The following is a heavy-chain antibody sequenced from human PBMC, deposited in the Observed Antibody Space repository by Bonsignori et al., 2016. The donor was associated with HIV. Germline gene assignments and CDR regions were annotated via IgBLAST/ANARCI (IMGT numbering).Heavy chain of an antibody. V-gene: IGHV1-8*01. Sequence: ASVKVSCKASGYTFTSYDINWVRQATGQGLEWMGWMNPNSGNTGYAQKFQGRVTMTRNTSISTAYMELSSLRSEDTAVYYCAYQPGTYDYGDYDYWGQGTLVTVSS. CDR3: AYQPGTYDYGDYDY. CDR1: GYTFTSYD. J-gene: IGHJ4*02. CDR2: MNPNSGNT. D-gene: IGHD4-17*01.